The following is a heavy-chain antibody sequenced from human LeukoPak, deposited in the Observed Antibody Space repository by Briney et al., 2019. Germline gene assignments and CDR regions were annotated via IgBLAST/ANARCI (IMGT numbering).Heavy chain of an antibody. J-gene: IGHJ4*02. CDR1: GFTFSSYW. CDR2: ISGSGGST. D-gene: IGHD5-18*01. CDR3: AKSLGYSYSNFYFDY. V-gene: IGHV3-23*01. Sequence: GGSLRLSCAASGFTFSSYWMSWVRQAPGKGLEWVSAISGSGGSTYYADSVKGRLTISRDNSKNTLYLQMNSLRAEDTAVYYCAKSLGYSYSNFYFDYWGQGTLVTVSS.